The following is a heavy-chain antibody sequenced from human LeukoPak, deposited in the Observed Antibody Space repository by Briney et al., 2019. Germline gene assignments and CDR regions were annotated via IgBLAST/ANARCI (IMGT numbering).Heavy chain of an antibody. J-gene: IGHJ6*02. V-gene: IGHV4-34*01. D-gene: IGHD3-9*01. CDR3: ARLLLTGYYLHYYYGMDV. CDR1: GGSFSGYY. Sequence: KPSETLSLTCAVYGGSFSGYYWSWIRQPPGKGLEWIGEINHSGSTNYNPSLKSRVTISVDTSKNQFSLKLSSVTAADTAVYYCARLLLTGYYLHYYYGMDVWGQGTTVTVSS. CDR2: INHSGST.